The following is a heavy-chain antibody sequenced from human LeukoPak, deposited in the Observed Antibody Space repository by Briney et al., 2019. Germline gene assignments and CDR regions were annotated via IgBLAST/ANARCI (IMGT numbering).Heavy chain of an antibody. Sequence: GASVKVSCKASGGTFSSYAISWVRQAPGQGLEWMGRIIPILGIANYAQKFQGRVTMTRNTSISTAYMELSSLRSEDTAVYYCARAPGGGSHDGGDAFDIWGQGTMVTVSS. D-gene: IGHD1-26*01. CDR2: IIPILGIA. V-gene: IGHV1-69*04. J-gene: IGHJ3*02. CDR3: ARAPGGGSHDGGDAFDI. CDR1: GGTFSSYA.